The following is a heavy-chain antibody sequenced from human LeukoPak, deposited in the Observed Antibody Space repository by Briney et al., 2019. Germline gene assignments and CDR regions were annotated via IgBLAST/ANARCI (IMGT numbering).Heavy chain of an antibody. CDR3: ARAYSSSWYNFDY. J-gene: IGHJ4*02. CDR2: IYYSGST. CDR1: GGSISSSSYY. D-gene: IGHD6-13*01. Sequence: SETLSLTCTVSGGSISSSSYYWGWIRQPPGKGLEWIGSIYYSGSTYYNPSLKSRVTISVDTSKNQFSLKLSSVTAADTAVYYCARAYSSSWYNFDYWGQGTLVTVSS. V-gene: IGHV4-39*07.